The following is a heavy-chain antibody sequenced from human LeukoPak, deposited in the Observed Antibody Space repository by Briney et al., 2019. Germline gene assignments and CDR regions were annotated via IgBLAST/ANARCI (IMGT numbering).Heavy chain of an antibody. V-gene: IGHV3-11*01. CDR2: ISSSGSTI. CDR3: ARDIGHVAARTGDAFDI. J-gene: IGHJ3*02. Sequence: GGSLRLSCAASGFTFSDYYMSWIRQAPGKGLEWVSYISSSGSTIYYADSVKGRFTISRDNAKNSLYLQMNSLRAEDTALYYCARDIGHVAARTGDAFDIWGQGTMVTVSS. D-gene: IGHD6-6*01. CDR1: GFTFSDYY.